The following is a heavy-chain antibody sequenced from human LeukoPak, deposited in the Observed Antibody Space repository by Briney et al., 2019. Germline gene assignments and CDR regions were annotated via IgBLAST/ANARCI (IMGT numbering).Heavy chain of an antibody. Sequence: GGSLRLSCAGSGFIFSNAWMAWVRQAPGKGLEWVGRIKSKTDGGTTDYAAPVKGRFTISRDDSKNTLYLQMNSLKTEDTAVYFCATSSGWTGTFDYWGQGTLVTVSS. V-gene: IGHV3-15*01. J-gene: IGHJ4*02. D-gene: IGHD6-19*01. CDR1: GFIFSNAW. CDR3: ATSSGWTGTFDY. CDR2: IKSKTDGGTT.